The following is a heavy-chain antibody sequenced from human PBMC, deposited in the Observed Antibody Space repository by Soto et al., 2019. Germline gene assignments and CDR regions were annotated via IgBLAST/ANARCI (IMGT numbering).Heavy chain of an antibody. J-gene: IGHJ4*02. D-gene: IGHD3-22*01. CDR3: ARAGRVYYYDSSGYYSPFDY. CDR1: GYTFTSYG. V-gene: IGHV1-18*01. CDR2: ISAYNGNT. Sequence: ASVKVSCKASGYTFTSYGISWVRQAPGQGLEWMGWISAYNGNTNYAQKLQGRVTMTTDTSTSTAYMELRSLRSDDTAVYYCARAGRVYYYDSSGYYSPFDYWGQGTLVTVSS.